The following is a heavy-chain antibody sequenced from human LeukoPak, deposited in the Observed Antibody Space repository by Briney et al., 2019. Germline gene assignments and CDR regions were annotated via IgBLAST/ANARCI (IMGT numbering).Heavy chain of an antibody. CDR2: IYTSGST. V-gene: IGHV4-61*02. Sequence: SQTLSLTCTVSGGSISSGSYYWSWIRQPAGKGLEWIGRIYTSGSTNYNPSLKSRVTISVDTSKNQFSLKLSSVTAADTAVYYCARDTRTYYDFWSGYIGWGQGTLVTVSS. D-gene: IGHD3-3*01. CDR3: ARDTRTYYDFWSGYIG. J-gene: IGHJ4*02. CDR1: GGSISSGSYY.